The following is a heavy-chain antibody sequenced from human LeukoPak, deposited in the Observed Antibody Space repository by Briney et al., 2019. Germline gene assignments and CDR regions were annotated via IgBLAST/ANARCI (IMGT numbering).Heavy chain of an antibody. Sequence: SETLSLTCAVYGGSFSGYYWSWIRQPPGKGLEWIGEINHSGSTNYNPSLKSRVTISVDTSKNQFSLKLSSVTAADTAVYYCARGRGSGSLGSYYWGQGTLVTVSS. J-gene: IGHJ4*02. V-gene: IGHV4-34*01. CDR3: ARGRGSGSLGSYY. CDR1: GGSFSGYY. D-gene: IGHD1-26*01. CDR2: INHSGST.